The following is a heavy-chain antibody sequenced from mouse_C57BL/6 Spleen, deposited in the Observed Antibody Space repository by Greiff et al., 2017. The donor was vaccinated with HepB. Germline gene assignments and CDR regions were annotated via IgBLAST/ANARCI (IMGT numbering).Heavy chain of an antibody. CDR1: GFSLTSYG. D-gene: IGHD1-1*01. V-gene: IGHV2-5*01. CDR2: IWRGGST. Sequence: QVQLQQSGPGLVQPSQSLSITCTVSGFSLTSYGIHWVRQSPGKGLEWLGVIWRGGSTDYNAAFMSRLSITKDNSKSQVFFKMNSLQADDTAIYYCAKNTDYYGSRYFDVWGTGTTVTVSS. J-gene: IGHJ1*03. CDR3: AKNTDYYGSRYFDV.